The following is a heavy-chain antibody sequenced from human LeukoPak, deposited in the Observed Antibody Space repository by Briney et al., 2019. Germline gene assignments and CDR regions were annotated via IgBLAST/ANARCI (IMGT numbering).Heavy chain of an antibody. Sequence: SETLSLTCTASGGSINSYYWNWIRQPPGKGLEWIGNIYYSGSTNYNPSLKSRVTISVDTSKNQFSLKLSSVTAADTAVYYCASRPTWYGDNGMDVWGQGTTVTVSS. J-gene: IGHJ6*02. V-gene: IGHV4-59*01. CDR1: GGSINSYY. CDR2: IYYSGST. CDR3: ASRPTWYGDNGMDV. D-gene: IGHD4-17*01.